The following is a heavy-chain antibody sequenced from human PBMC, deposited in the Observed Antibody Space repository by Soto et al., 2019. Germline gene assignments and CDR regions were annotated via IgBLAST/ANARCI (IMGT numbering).Heavy chain of an antibody. Sequence: QLQLQESGPGLVKPSETLSLTCTVSGGSISSSSYYWGWLRQPPGKGLEWIGSIYYSGSTYYNPSLKSRVTISVDTSKNQFSLKLSSVTAADTAVYYCARHEGVVPYSSGGYSSGDAFDLCGQGTMVTVSS. J-gene: IGHJ3*01. CDR1: GGSISSSSYY. CDR3: ARHEGVVPYSSGGYSSGDAFDL. V-gene: IGHV4-39*01. CDR2: IYYSGST. D-gene: IGHD6-19*01.